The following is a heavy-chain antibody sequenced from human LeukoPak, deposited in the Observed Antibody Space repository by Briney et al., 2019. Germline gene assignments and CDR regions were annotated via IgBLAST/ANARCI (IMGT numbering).Heavy chain of an antibody. J-gene: IGHJ4*02. CDR1: GFTFSSYW. CDR3: ARDGGITIFGVVIIALDY. V-gene: IGHV3-7*01. CDR2: IKQDGSEK. Sequence: GGSLRLSCAASGFTFSSYWMSWVRQAPGKGLEWVANIKQDGSEKYYVDSVKGRFTISRDNAKNSLYLQMNSLRAEDTAVYYCARDGGITIFGVVIIALDYWGQETLVTVSS. D-gene: IGHD3-3*01.